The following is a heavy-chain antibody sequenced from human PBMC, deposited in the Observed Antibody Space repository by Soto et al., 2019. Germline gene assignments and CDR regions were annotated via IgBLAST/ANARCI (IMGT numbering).Heavy chain of an antibody. CDR2: IYYSGST. J-gene: IGHJ5*02. V-gene: IGHV4-31*03. CDR1: CCSISSGGHY. Sequence: SGTLSLTCTVSCCSISSGGHYRNWIRQHPGKGLEWIVYIYYSGSTFYNPSLKSRVTISVDTSKNQFSLKLSAVTAADTAVYYCARGETYYGTTTWFVPWGQGTLVTVSS. CDR3: ARGETYYGTTTWFVP. D-gene: IGHD1-1*01.